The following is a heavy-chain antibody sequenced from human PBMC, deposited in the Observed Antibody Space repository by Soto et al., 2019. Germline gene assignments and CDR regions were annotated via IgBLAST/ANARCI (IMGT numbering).Heavy chain of an antibody. Sequence: QVQLQESGPGLVKPSQTLSLTCTVSGGSISSGDYYWSWIRQPPGKGLEWIGYIYYSGSTYYNPALKSRVTISVDTSKNQFSLKLSSVTAADTAVYYCARDWTTGTTSLPDAFDIWGQGTMVTVSS. CDR2: IYYSGST. CDR1: GGSISSGDYY. V-gene: IGHV4-30-4*01. CDR3: ARDWTTGTTSLPDAFDI. J-gene: IGHJ3*02. D-gene: IGHD1-1*01.